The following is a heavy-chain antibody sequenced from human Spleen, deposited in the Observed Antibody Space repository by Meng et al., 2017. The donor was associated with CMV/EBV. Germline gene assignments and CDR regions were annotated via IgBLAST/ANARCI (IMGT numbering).Heavy chain of an antibody. CDR1: GFTFSSYA. CDR2: IRFDGTNK. D-gene: IGHD3-22*01. J-gene: IGHJ4*02. V-gene: IGHV3-30*02. CDR3: ARDPWASDSSGFDY. Sequence: GGSLRLSCAASGFTFSSYAMHWVRQAPGKGLEWVANIRFDGTNKYHADSVKGRFTISRDNAKKSVYLQMNRLRVEDTAVYYCARDPWASDSSGFDYWGQGALVTVSS.